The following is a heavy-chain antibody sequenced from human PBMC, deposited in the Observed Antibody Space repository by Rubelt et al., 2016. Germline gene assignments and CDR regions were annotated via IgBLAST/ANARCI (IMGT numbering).Heavy chain of an antibody. CDR2: ISYDGTNR. Sequence: QVQLVESGGGVVQPGRSLRLSCAASGFTFSSYAMHWVRQAPGKGLEWVAVISYDGTNRYYAASVKGRFTISRDNSKNTLYLQMNSLRAEDTAVYYCASSSGWYFDYWGQGTLVTVSS. CDR3: ASSSGWYFDY. D-gene: IGHD6-19*01. J-gene: IGHJ4*02. V-gene: IGHV3-30*04. CDR1: GFTFSSYA.